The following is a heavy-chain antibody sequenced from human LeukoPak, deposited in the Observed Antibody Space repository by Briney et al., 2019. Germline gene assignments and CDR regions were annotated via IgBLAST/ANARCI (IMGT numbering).Heavy chain of an antibody. D-gene: IGHD1-26*01. CDR3: ARDGESFSFSFDY. J-gene: IGHJ4*02. CDR2: ISSSGSTI. Sequence: GGSLRLSCAASGFTFSSYEMNWVRQAPGKGLERVSYISSSGSTIYYADSVKGRFTISRDNAKNSLYLQMNGLRAEDTAVYYCARDGESFSFSFDYWGQGTLVTVSS. V-gene: IGHV3-48*03. CDR1: GFTFSSYE.